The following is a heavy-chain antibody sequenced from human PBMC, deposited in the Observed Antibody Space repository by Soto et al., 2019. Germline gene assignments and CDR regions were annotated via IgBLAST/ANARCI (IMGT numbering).Heavy chain of an antibody. V-gene: IGHV4-31*03. J-gene: IGHJ4*02. CDR2: IYYSGST. D-gene: IGHD6-19*01. CDR3: ARVSRAQQWPVP. Sequence: QVQLQESGPGLVKPSQTLSLTCTVSGGSISSGGYYWSWIRQHPGKGLEWIGYIYYSGSTYYNPSLQSRVTRPVDASKDQLSLQLSSLNAADTAVYDCARVSRAQQWPVPWGQGTLVTVSS. CDR1: GGSISSGGYY.